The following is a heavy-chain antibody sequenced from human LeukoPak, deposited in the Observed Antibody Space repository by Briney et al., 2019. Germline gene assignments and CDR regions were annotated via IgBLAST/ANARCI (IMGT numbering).Heavy chain of an antibody. CDR3: AKAYCGGDCYGDYFDY. CDR1: GFTFSSYW. D-gene: IGHD2-21*02. V-gene: IGHV3-23*01. J-gene: IGHJ4*02. Sequence: GGSLRLSCAASGFTFSSYWMHWVRQAPGKGLEWVSAISGSGGSTYYADSVKGRFTISRDNSKNTLYLQMNSLRAEDTAVYYCAKAYCGGDCYGDYFDYWGQGTLVTVSS. CDR2: ISGSGGST.